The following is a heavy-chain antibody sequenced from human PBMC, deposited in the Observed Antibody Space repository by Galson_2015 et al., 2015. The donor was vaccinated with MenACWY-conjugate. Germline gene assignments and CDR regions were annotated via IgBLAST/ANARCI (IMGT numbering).Heavy chain of an antibody. CDR1: GFIFSSYA. Sequence: SLRLSCAASGFIFSSYAMSWVRQAPGKGLEWVSAISGPGDATYYTDSVKGRFTISRDNSKNTLYLQLNSLRAEDTAMYFCARSTYGHHNFDYWGQGTLVTVSS. CDR2: ISGPGDAT. V-gene: IGHV3-23*01. D-gene: IGHD4-17*01. CDR3: ARSTYGHHNFDY. J-gene: IGHJ4*02.